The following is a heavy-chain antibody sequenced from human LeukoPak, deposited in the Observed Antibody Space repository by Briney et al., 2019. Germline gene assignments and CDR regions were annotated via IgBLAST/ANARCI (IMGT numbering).Heavy chain of an antibody. Sequence: SETLSLTCSVSGGSIRSGTDYWSWVRQPAGKRLEWIGRIYMSGSTDYNPSFKSRVTMSVDTSKNQLSLKLRSVTAADTAVYYCARVVWGGDYHYSMDVWGKGTTVIVSS. CDR2: IYMSGST. J-gene: IGHJ6*03. CDR1: GGSIRSGTDY. CDR3: ARVVWGGDYHYSMDV. V-gene: IGHV4-61*02. D-gene: IGHD7-27*01.